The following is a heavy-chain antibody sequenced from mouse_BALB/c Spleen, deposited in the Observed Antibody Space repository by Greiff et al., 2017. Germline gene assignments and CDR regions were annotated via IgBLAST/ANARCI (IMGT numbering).Heavy chain of an antibody. CDR3: AREYGNPWYFDV. Sequence: EVQRVESGGGLVQPGGSLRLSCATSGFTFTDYYMSWVRQPPGKALEWLGFIRNKANGYTTEYSASVKGRFTISRDNSQSILYLQMNTLRAEDSATYYCAREYGNPWYFDVWGAGTTVTVSS. CDR2: IRNKANGYTT. D-gene: IGHD2-1*01. J-gene: IGHJ1*01. V-gene: IGHV7-3*02. CDR1: GFTFTDYY.